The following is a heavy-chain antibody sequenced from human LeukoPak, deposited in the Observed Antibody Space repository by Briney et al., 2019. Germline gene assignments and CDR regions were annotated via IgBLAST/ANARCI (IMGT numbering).Heavy chain of an antibody. D-gene: IGHD3-10*01. J-gene: IGHJ5*02. CDR1: GYTFTAYY. Sequence: GASIKVSCKASGYTFTAYYVHWVRQAPGQGLEWMGWINPNSGGTDYAQKFQGRVTMTRDTSISTAYMEMSGLRSDDTAVYYCTRVKVAGGSEGFGPWGQGTLLTVSS. CDR3: TRVKVAGGSEGFGP. CDR2: INPNSGGT. V-gene: IGHV1-2*02.